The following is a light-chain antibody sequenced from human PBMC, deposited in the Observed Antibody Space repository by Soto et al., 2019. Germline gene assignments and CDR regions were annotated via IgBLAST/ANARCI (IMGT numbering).Light chain of an antibody. J-gene: IGKJ1*01. CDR1: QGISNY. CDR2: DAS. CDR3: QQYNSYSPWT. V-gene: IGKV1-5*01. Sequence: DIQMTQSPSSVSASVGDRVTITCRASQGISNYLAWYQQKPGKAPKLLIYDASSLESGVPSRFSGSGSGTEFTLTISSLQPDDFATYYCQQYNSYSPWTFGQGTKV.